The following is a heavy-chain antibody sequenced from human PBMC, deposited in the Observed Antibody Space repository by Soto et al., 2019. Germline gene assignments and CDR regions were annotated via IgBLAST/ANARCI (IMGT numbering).Heavy chain of an antibody. D-gene: IGHD2-15*01. Sequence: QVQLVESGGGGVQPGRSLRLSCAASGFTFSSYGMHWVRQAPGKGLEWVAVISYDGSNKYYADSVKGRFTISRDNSKITLYLQMNSLRAEDTSVYYCAKDYCSGRSCFVLDYWGQGTLVTVSS. CDR3: AKDYCSGRSCFVLDY. CDR2: ISYDGSNK. CDR1: GFTFSSYG. J-gene: IGHJ4*02. V-gene: IGHV3-30*18.